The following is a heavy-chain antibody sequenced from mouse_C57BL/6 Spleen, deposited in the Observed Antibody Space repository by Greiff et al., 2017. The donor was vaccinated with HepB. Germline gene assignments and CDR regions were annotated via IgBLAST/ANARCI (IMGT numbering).Heavy chain of an antibody. V-gene: IGHV1-42*01. D-gene: IGHD3-3*01. J-gene: IGHJ2*01. CDR1: GYSFTGYY. Sequence: DVKLVESGPELVKPGASVKISCKASGYSFTGYYMNWVKQSPEKSLEWIGEINPSTGGTTYNQKFKAKATLTVDKSSSTAYMQLKSLTSEDSAVYYCARWGTSDYWGQGTTLTVSS. CDR2: INPSTGGT. CDR3: ARWGTSDY.